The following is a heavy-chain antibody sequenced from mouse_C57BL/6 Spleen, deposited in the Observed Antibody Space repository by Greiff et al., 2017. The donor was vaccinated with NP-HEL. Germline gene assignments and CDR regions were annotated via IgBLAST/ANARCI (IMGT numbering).Heavy chain of an antibody. CDR2: INPGSGGT. CDR1: GYAFTNYL. D-gene: IGHD1-1*01. J-gene: IGHJ4*01. Sequence: VQLQQSGAELVRPGTSVKVSCKASGYAFTNYLIEWVKQRPGQGLEWIGVINPGSGGTNYNEKFKGKATLTADKSSSTAYMQLSSLTSEDSAVYFVARSLDYYGSSFYAMDYWGQGTSVTVSS. CDR3: ARSLDYYGSSFYAMDY. V-gene: IGHV1-54*01.